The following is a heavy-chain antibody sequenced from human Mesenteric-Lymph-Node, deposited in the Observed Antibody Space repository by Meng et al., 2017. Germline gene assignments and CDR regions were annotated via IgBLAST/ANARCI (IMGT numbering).Heavy chain of an antibody. Sequence: GGSLRLSCAASGFTFSSSAMSWVRQAPGKGLEWVSAISASGGNTYYADSVKGRFTISRDNSKNTLYLQMNSLRAEDTAVYYCARDGGGSSWYYFDYWGQGTLVTVSS. D-gene: IGHD6-13*01. CDR3: ARDGGGSSWYYFDY. CDR1: GFTFSSSA. CDR2: ISASGGNT. J-gene: IGHJ4*02. V-gene: IGHV3-23*01.